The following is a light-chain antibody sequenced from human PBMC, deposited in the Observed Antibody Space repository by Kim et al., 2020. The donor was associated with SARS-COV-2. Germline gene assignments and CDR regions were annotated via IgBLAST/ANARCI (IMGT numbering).Light chain of an antibody. CDR2: EAS. CDR1: QSIGGW. CDR3: QHHSTYPIT. V-gene: IGKV1-5*01. J-gene: IGKJ5*01. Sequence: ASVGNRVTLTCRASQSIGGWLAWYQQKPGKAPKLLIYEASRVESGVPSRFSGSGSGTEFTLTISSLQPDDSATYYCQHHSTYPITFGQGTRLEIK.